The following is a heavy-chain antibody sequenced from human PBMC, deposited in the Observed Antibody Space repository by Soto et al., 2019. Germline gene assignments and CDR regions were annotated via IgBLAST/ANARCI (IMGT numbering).Heavy chain of an antibody. D-gene: IGHD2-21*01. CDR1: GGTFSSYT. J-gene: IGHJ6*02. CDR3: TLWTEPYYYGMDV. Sequence: QVQLVQSGAEVKKPGSSVKVSCKASGGTFSSYTISWVRQAPGQGLEWMGRIIPILGIANYAQKFQGRVTITADKSTSTAYMELSSLRSEDTALYYCTLWTEPYYYGMDVWGQGTTVTVSS. CDR2: IIPILGIA. V-gene: IGHV1-69*02.